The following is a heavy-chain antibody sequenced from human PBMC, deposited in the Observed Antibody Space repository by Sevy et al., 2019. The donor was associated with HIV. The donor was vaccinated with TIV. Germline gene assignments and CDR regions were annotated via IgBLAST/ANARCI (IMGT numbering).Heavy chain of an antibody. Sequence: SETLSLTCTVSGDSISSGDYYWSWIRQPPGKGLEWIGYIYYSGSTYYNPSLKSRVTISVDTSKNQFSLKLSSVTAADTAVYYCARAEWIQLWLEGGNWFDPWGQGTLVTVS. V-gene: IGHV4-30-4*01. CDR3: ARAEWIQLWLEGGNWFDP. D-gene: IGHD5-18*01. CDR2: IYYSGST. CDR1: GDSISSGDYY. J-gene: IGHJ5*02.